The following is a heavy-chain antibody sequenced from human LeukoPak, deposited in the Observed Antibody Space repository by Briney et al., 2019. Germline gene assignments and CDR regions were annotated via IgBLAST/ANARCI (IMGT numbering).Heavy chain of an antibody. CDR3: ARGIVVVPAAPWDYYYYYMDV. Sequence: SETLSLTCTVSGGSISSYYWSWIRQPAGKGQEWIGRIYTSGSTNYNPSLKSRVTMSVDTSKNQFSLKLSSVTAADTAVYYCARGIVVVPAAPWDYYYYYMDVWGKGTTVTVSS. CDR1: GGSISSYY. CDR2: IYTSGST. D-gene: IGHD2-2*01. J-gene: IGHJ6*03. V-gene: IGHV4-4*07.